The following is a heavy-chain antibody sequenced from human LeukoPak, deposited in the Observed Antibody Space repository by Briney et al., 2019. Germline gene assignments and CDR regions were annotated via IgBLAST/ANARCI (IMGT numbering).Heavy chain of an antibody. J-gene: IGHJ4*02. CDR1: GGTFSSYA. CDR2: IIPIFGTA. CDR3: ARAPRRGQLLPVDY. Sequence: GASVKVSCKASGGTFSSYAISWVRQAPGQGLEWMGGIIPIFGTANYAQKFQGRVTITTDESTSTAYMELSSLRSEDTAVYYCARAPRRGQLLPVDYWGQGTLVTVSS. D-gene: IGHD2-2*01. V-gene: IGHV1-69*05.